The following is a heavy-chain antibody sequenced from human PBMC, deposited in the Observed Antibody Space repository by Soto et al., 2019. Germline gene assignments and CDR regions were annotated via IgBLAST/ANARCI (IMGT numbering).Heavy chain of an antibody. CDR1: GFSLSSSGVG. Sequence: QITLKESGPTLVKPTQTLTLTCTFSGFSLSSSGVGVAWIRQPPGKALEWLALISWDGDKYYSPSLKNRLSISKDTSENHVVLTLTNVDPADTGTYFCAHRPSDYIWGSYPTWGQGTLVTVSS. CDR3: AHRPSDYIWGSYPT. CDR2: ISWDGDK. D-gene: IGHD3-16*01. V-gene: IGHV2-5*02. J-gene: IGHJ5*02.